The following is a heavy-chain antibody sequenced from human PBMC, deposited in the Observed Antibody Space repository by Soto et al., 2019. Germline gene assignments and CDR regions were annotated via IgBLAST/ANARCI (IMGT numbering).Heavy chain of an antibody. D-gene: IGHD3-16*01. J-gene: IGHJ4*02. CDR2: IYYTGST. CDR1: GASFSGSF. CDR3: ARRWGDYFDY. V-gene: IGHV4-59*08. Sequence: SETLSLTCTASGASFSGSFWSWIRQSPGKGLEVIGYIYYTGSTNANPSLNGRASISVDTSKNQFSLKLSSVTAADTAVYYCARRWGDYFDYWGQGTLVTVSS.